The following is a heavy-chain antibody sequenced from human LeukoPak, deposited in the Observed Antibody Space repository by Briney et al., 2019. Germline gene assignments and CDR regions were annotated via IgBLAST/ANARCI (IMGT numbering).Heavy chain of an antibody. V-gene: IGHV4-59*01. CDR1: GGSISSYY. D-gene: IGHD3-22*01. Sequence: SETLSLTCTVSGGSISSYYWSWIRQPPGKGLEWIGYIYYSGSTNYNPSLKSRVTISVDTSKNQFSLKLSSVTAADTAVYYCARVTYYYDSSGYDYCGQGTLVTVSS. CDR2: IYYSGST. J-gene: IGHJ4*02. CDR3: ARVTYYYDSSGYDY.